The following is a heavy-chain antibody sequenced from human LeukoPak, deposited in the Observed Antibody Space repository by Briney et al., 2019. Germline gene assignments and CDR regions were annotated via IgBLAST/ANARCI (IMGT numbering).Heavy chain of an antibody. CDR1: GFTFSSYA. D-gene: IGHD3-10*01. V-gene: IGHV3-23*01. CDR2: IRGSGGST. CDR3: AREGYYGSGSPPSLYFDY. Sequence: GGSLRLSCAASGFTFSSYAMSWVRQAPGEGRGWVSAIRGSGGSTYYADSVKGRFTISRDNSRSTLYLQMNSLRPEDTAIYYCAREGYYGSGSPPSLYFDYWGQGTLVTVSS. J-gene: IGHJ4*02.